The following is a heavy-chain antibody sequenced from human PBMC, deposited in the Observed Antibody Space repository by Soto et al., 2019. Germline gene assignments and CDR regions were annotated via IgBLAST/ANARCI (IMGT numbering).Heavy chain of an antibody. D-gene: IGHD2-21*02. J-gene: IGHJ4*02. CDR1: GFTFSNFG. CDR3: ARVFCRGDCYSPLDY. V-gene: IGHV3-21*01. Sequence: GGSLRLSCVASGFTFSNFGLNWVRQAPGKGLEWVSSISSSDKYIYYADSVKGRFTISRDNAKNSLSLQMNSLRADDTAVYYCARVFCRGDCYSPLDYWGQGTPVTVSS. CDR2: ISSSDKYI.